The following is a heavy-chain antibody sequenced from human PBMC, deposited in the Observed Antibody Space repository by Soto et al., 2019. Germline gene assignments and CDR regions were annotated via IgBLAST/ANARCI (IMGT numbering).Heavy chain of an antibody. CDR3: ARDDCSSTSCYVYYYYGMDV. D-gene: IGHD2-2*01. CDR1: GFTFSSYA. J-gene: IGHJ6*02. V-gene: IGHV3-30-3*01. CDR2: ISYDGSNK. Sequence: GGSLRLSCAASGFTFSSYAMHWVRQAPGKGLEWVAVISYDGSNKYYADSVKGRFTISRDNSKNTLYLQMNSLRAEDTAVYYCARDDCSSTSCYVYYYYGMDVWGQGTTVTVSS.